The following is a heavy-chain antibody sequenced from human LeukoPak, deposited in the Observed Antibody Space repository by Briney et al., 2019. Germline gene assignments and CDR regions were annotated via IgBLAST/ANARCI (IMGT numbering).Heavy chain of an antibody. CDR3: ARDNAHVPRSGDN. D-gene: IGHD2-21*01. CDR2: ISPYNGNT. J-gene: IGHJ4*02. V-gene: IGHV1-18*01. Sequence: ASVKVSCKASGYDFTSVGITWVRRAPGQGLEWMGWISPYNGNTRYAQKFQGRVAMTTDTSTTTAYMELRSLTSDDTAVYYCARDNAHVPRSGDNWGQGTLVTVSS. CDR1: GYDFTSVG.